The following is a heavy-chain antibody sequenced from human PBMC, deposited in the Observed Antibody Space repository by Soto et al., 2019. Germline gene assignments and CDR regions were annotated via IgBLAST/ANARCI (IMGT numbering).Heavy chain of an antibody. Sequence: ASVKVSCKASGYTFTGYYMHWVRQAPGQGLEWMGWINPHSGGTNYAQKFQGRVTMTRDTSISTAYMELSRLRSDDTAVYYCSRENRDYVMRLPLFDPWGQGTLVTVSS. V-gene: IGHV1-2*02. D-gene: IGHD3-16*01. CDR2: INPHSGGT. J-gene: IGHJ5*02. CDR1: GYTFTGYY. CDR3: SRENRDYVMRLPLFDP.